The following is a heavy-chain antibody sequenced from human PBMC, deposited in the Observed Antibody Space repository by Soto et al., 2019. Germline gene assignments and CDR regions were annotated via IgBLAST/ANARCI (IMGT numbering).Heavy chain of an antibody. J-gene: IGHJ6*02. Sequence: GGSLRLSCTASGFTFSDSWMDWVRQAPGKGPEWVANIKEDGSEKNYVDSVKGRFTISRDNARNSLYLQMNSLRAEDTAVYFCASLGRHGWGQGTTVTVSS. CDR2: IKEDGSEK. CDR1: GFTFSDSW. V-gene: IGHV3-7*01. D-gene: IGHD7-27*01. CDR3: ASLGRHG.